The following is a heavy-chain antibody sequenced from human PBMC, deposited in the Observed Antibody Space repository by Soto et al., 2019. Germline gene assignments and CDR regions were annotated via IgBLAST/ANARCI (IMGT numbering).Heavy chain of an antibody. D-gene: IGHD6-13*01. J-gene: IGHJ4*02. CDR2: IKEDGSVR. CDR3: ARIGYSSSCFDY. V-gene: IGHV3-7*01. CDR1: GFTFSNYW. Sequence: GGSLRLSCAASGFTFSNYWISWVRQAPGKGLEWVANIKEDGSVRYYVDSVKGRFTISRDNAKSSLYLEMNSLRAEDTAVYYCARIGYSSSCFDYWGQGTLVTVSS.